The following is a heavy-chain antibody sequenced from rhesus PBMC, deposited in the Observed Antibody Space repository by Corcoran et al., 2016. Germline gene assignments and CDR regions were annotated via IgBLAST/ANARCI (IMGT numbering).Heavy chain of an antibody. CDR2: IYGSGSST. CDR3: ARDREGIAVDY. V-gene: IGHV4S11*01. Sequence: QVQLQESGPGLVKPLETLSLTCAVSGASISSNYWSWIRQAPGKGLEWIGYIYGSGSSTNYNPSLKSRVTLSGDTSKNQLSLKLSSVTAADTAVYYCARDREGIAVDYWGQGVLVTVSS. CDR1: GASISSNY. J-gene: IGHJ4*01. D-gene: IGHD2-2*01.